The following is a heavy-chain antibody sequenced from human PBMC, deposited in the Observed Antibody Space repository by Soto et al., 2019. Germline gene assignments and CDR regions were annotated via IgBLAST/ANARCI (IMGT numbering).Heavy chain of an antibody. Sequence: QVQLVQSGAEVKKPGSSVKVSCKASGGTFSSYAISWVRQAPGQGLEWMGGIIPIFGTANYAQEFQGRVTITADESTSTAYMELSSLRSEDTAVYYCARDGGYCSGGSCYTDYWGQGTLVTVSS. D-gene: IGHD2-15*01. J-gene: IGHJ4*02. CDR2: IIPIFGTA. CDR3: ARDGGYCSGGSCYTDY. V-gene: IGHV1-69*01. CDR1: GGTFSSYA.